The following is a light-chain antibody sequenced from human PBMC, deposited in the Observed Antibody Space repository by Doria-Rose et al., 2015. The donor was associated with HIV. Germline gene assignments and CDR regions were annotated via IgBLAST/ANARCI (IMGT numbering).Light chain of an antibody. CDR3: HQYGTSWT. J-gene: IGKJ1*01. CDR1: LRFSSTY. Sequence: DIVLTQSPGTLSLSPGERATLSCRASLRFSSTYLAWYQQKPGQAHSLLIYDGSTRATGIPDRFSASGSGTDFTLTINRLEPEDFALYYCHQYGTSWTFGQGTKVEI. CDR2: DGS. V-gene: IGKV3-20*01.